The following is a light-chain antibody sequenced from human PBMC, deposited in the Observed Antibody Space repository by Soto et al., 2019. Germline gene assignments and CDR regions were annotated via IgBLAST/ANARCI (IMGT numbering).Light chain of an antibody. CDR3: QQYNALWYT. J-gene: IGKJ2*01. Sequence: DIQMTQSPATLSASLGDRVTITCRASQTINRWLAWYQQKPRKAPKLLIYDGSTLQSGVPSRFSGSGSWTEFTLTISSLQPDDVATYYCQQYNALWYTFGQGTKVDIK. V-gene: IGKV1-5*01. CDR2: DGS. CDR1: QTINRW.